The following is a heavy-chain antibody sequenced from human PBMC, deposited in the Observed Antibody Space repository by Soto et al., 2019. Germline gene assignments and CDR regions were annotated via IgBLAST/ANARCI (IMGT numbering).Heavy chain of an antibody. CDR2: IYSGGST. D-gene: IGHD6-19*01. CDR3: ARDPSGRSGWYYFDY. CDR1: GFTVSSNY. V-gene: IGHV3-66*01. Sequence: LSLTCAASGFTVSSNYMSWVRQAPGKGLEWVSIIYSGGSTYYADSVKGRFTISRDSSKNTLYLQMNSLRAEDTAVYYCARDPSGRSGWYYFDYWGQGTLVTVSS. J-gene: IGHJ4*02.